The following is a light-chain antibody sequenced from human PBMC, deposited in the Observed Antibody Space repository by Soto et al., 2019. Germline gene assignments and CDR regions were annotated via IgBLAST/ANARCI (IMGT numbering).Light chain of an antibody. CDR1: SSNIGGNS. CDR2: DDN. Sequence: QSVMTQPPSVSAAPGQKVTISCSGSSSNIGGNSVSWYQQLPGTAPKLLIYDDNKRPSGIPDRFSGSKSGTSATLGITGFQTGDEADYYCGSWDSSLSAYVFGPGTTLTVL. V-gene: IGLV1-51*01. J-gene: IGLJ1*01. CDR3: GSWDSSLSAYV.